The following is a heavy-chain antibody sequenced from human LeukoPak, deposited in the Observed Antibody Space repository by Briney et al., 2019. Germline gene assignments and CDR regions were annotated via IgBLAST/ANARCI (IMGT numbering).Heavy chain of an antibody. D-gene: IGHD2-15*01. V-gene: IGHV4-39*07. J-gene: IGHJ3*02. CDR2: IYYSGST. CDR3: ARASCSGGSCAFDI. CDR1: GGSISSSSYY. Sequence: SETLSLTCTVSGGSISSSSYYWGWIRQPPGKGLEWSGSIYYSGSTYYNPSLKSRVTISVDTSKNQFSLKLSSVTAADTAVYYCARASCSGGSCAFDIWGQGTMVTVSS.